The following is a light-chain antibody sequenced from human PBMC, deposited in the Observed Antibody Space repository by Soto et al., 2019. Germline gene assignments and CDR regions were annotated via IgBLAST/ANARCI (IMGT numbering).Light chain of an antibody. V-gene: IGLV2-14*03. Sequence: QSALTQPASVSGSPGQSITISCTGTSSDVGAYYYVSWYRQHPGTAPKLMIYEVSNRPSGVSNRFSGSKSGNTASLTISGLQAEDEAHYYYSSYTSDMTQVFGGGTKLTVL. CDR3: SSYTSDMTQV. CDR1: SSDVGAYYY. J-gene: IGLJ3*02. CDR2: EVS.